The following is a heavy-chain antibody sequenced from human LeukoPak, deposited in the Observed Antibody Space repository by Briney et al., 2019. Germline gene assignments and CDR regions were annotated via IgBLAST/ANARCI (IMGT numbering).Heavy chain of an antibody. CDR2: IRSSRSYT. D-gene: IGHD6-19*01. J-gene: IGHJ6*03. CDR3: ARAGYSSGWYYYYYYMDV. V-gene: IGHV3-21*04. CDR1: GFTFSSYC. Sequence: PGGSLRLSCAASGFTFSSYCMHWLRQAPGKGLEWVSSIRSSRSYTYYADSVKGRFTISRDNSKNTLYLQMNSLRAEDTAVYYCARAGYSSGWYYYYYYMDVWGKGTTVTVSS.